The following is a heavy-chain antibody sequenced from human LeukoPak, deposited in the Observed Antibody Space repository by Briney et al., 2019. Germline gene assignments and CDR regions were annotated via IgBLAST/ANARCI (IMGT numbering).Heavy chain of an antibody. V-gene: IGHV3-73*01. CDR1: GFTFSGSA. Sequence: GGSLRLSCAASGFTFSGSAMHWVRQASGKGLEWVGRIRSKANSYATAHAASVKGRFTISRDNAKNSLYLQMNSLRAEDTAVYYCARKYYDILTGYYLDYYYYYYMDVWGKGTTVTVSS. CDR3: ARKYYDILTGYYLDYYYYYYMDV. CDR2: IRSKANSYAT. D-gene: IGHD3-9*01. J-gene: IGHJ6*03.